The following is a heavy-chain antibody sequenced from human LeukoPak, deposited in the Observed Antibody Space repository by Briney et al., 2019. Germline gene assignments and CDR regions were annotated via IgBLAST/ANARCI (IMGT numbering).Heavy chain of an antibody. CDR2: IYHSGST. D-gene: IGHD1-1*01. J-gene: IGHJ4*02. CDR3: ASIPLGVQYYFDY. CDR1: GGSISSSNW. Sequence: SGTLSLTCAVSGGSISSSNWWSWVRQPPGKGLEWIGEIYHSGSTNYNPSLKSRVTISVDKSKNQFSLKLSSVTAADTAVYYCASIPLGVQYYFDYWGQGTLVTVSS. V-gene: IGHV4-4*02.